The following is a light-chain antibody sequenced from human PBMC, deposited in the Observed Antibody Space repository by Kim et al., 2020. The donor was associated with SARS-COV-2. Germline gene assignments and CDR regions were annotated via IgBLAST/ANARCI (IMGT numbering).Light chain of an antibody. CDR2: AAS. CDR3: QQSYSTPIFT. Sequence: DIQMTQSPSSLSASVGDRVTITCRASQSISSYLNWYQQKRGKAPKLLIYAASSLQSGVPSRFSGSGSGTDFTLTISSLQPEDFATYYCQQSYSTPIFTFGPGTKVDIK. CDR1: QSISSY. J-gene: IGKJ3*01. V-gene: IGKV1-39*01.